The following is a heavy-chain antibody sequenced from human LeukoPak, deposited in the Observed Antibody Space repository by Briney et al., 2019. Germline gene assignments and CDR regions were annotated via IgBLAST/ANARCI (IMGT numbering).Heavy chain of an antibody. CDR1: GFTFSSYS. Sequence: GGSLRLSCAASGFTFSSYSMNWVRQAPGKGLEWVSSISSSSSYIYYADSVKSRFTISRDNAKNSLYLQMNSLRAEDTAVYYCTTDPRAQNRNYYMDVWGKGTTVTVSS. V-gene: IGHV3-21*01. CDR2: ISSSSSYI. CDR3: TTDPRAQNRNYYMDV. J-gene: IGHJ6*03. D-gene: IGHD2/OR15-2a*01.